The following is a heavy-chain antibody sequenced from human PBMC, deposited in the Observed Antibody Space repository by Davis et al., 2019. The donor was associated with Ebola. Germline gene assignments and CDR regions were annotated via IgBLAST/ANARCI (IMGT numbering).Heavy chain of an antibody. CDR2: IIPIFDTP. CDR1: GGPFSNHP. J-gene: IGHJ4*02. Sequence: SVKVSCKTSGGPFSNHPISWVRQAPRQGLEWMGGIIPIFDTPHYAQKFQGRITITADASTSTAYMELSSLRSEDTATYFCARDFDGGKYYCDHWGPGTPVTVSS. D-gene: IGHD3-9*01. V-gene: IGHV1-69*13. CDR3: ARDFDGGKYYCDH.